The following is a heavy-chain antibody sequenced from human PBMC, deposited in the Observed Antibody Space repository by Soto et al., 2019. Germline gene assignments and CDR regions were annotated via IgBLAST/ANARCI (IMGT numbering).Heavy chain of an antibody. D-gene: IGHD5-18*01. Sequence: LRLSCAASGFTFSSYGMHWVRQAPGKGLEWVAVISYDGSNKYYADSVKGRFTISRDNSKNTLYLQMNSLRAEDTAVYYCAKNSYGYGNYYYGMDVWGQGTTVTVSS. CDR2: ISYDGSNK. CDR1: GFTFSSYG. V-gene: IGHV3-30*18. J-gene: IGHJ6*02. CDR3: AKNSYGYGNYYYGMDV.